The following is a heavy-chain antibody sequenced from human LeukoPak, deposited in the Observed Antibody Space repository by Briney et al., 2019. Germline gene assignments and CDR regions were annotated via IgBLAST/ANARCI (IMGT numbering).Heavy chain of an antibody. CDR2: ISGSGGST. CDR3: AKMSGHPVVAYRIGS. Sequence: GGSLRLSCAASGFTFSSYAMSWVRQAPGKGLEWVSAISGSGGSTYYADSVRGRFTISRDNSKSTLYLQMNNLRPDDTAVYYCAKMSGHPVVAYRIGSWGQGTLVIVSS. V-gene: IGHV3-23*01. J-gene: IGHJ4*02. CDR1: GFTFSSYA. D-gene: IGHD1-14*01.